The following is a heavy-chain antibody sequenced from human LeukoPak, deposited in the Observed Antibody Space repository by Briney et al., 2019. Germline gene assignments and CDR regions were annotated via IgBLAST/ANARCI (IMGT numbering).Heavy chain of an antibody. CDR1: GFTFTDYA. CDR2: ISGSGGNT. J-gene: IGHJ4*02. V-gene: IGHV3-23*01. CDR3: AKESGGDGYTDLTDY. Sequence: GGSLRLSCATSGFTFTDYAMSWVRQAPGKGLEWVSAISGSGGNTYYADSVKGRFTISRDNSKNTVYLQMNSLRAEDTAVYYCAKESGGDGYTDLTDYWGQGTLVTVSS. D-gene: IGHD5-24*01.